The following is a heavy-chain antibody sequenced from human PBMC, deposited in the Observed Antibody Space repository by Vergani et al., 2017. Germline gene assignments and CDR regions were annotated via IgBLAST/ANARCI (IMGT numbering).Heavy chain of an antibody. Sequence: QVQLQESGPRLVKTSQTLSLTCSVSGDSLSSDDYYWTWIRQSPGRGLEYIGYIYDSESTYYNPSLQSRVTISADTSKNQFSLNLRSVTAADSAVYYCAREVFGSYIDYWGQGALVTVSS. V-gene: IGHV4-30-4*08. CDR1: GDSLSSDDYY. J-gene: IGHJ4*02. CDR2: IYDSEST. CDR3: AREVFGSYIDY. D-gene: IGHD3-16*01.